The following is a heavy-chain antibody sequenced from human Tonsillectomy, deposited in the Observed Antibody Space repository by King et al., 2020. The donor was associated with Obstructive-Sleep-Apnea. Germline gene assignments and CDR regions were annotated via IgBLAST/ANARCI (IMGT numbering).Heavy chain of an antibody. J-gene: IGHJ4*02. D-gene: IGHD7-27*01. CDR1: GFTFINYG. CDR2: IRYDGSHK. CDR3: AKGWGNFFDY. V-gene: IGHV3-30*02. Sequence: VQLVQSGGGVVQPGGSLRLSCAASGFTFINYGTHWVRQAPGKGLEWVAFIRYDGSHKYYADSVKGRFTISRDNAKNTLDLQMNSLRAEDTAMYYCAKGWGNFFDYWGQGTLVTVSS.